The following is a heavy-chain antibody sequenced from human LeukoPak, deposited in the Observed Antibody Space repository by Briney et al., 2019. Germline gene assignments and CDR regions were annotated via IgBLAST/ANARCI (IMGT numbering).Heavy chain of an antibody. CDR2: IDYSGST. CDR1: GGSISIYY. CDR3: ARDRALGSGKFYFDY. J-gene: IGHJ4*02. D-gene: IGHD3-16*01. V-gene: IGHV4-59*01. Sequence: SETLSLTCTVSGGSISIYYWSWIRQPPGKGLEWIGYIDYSGSTNYNPSLKSRVTISVDTSKNQFSLNLSSVTAADTAVYYCARDRALGSGKFYFDYWGQGTLVTVSS.